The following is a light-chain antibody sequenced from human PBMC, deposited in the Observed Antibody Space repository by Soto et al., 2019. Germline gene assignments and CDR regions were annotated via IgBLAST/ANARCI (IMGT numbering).Light chain of an antibody. J-gene: IGKJ1*01. CDR3: KQSYSSQWT. V-gene: IGKV1-39*01. CDR2: AAS. Sequence: DIQLTQSPSTLSASVGDRVTITCRASQSISSYLNWYQQKPGKAPNLLIYAASSLQSGVPSRFSGAGSGTDFTLTIGNLHPEDFAIYYCKQSYSSQWTFGQGTKV. CDR1: QSISSY.